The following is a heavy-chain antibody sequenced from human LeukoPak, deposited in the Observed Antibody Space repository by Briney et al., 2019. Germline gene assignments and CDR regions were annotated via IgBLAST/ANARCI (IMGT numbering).Heavy chain of an antibody. V-gene: IGHV3-7*05. CDR3: ARDTGFNTFDY. D-gene: IGHD5-24*01. Sequence: GGSLRLSCAAFRFTLRNFWMSWVRQAPGKGLEWVGNIKEDGTMKYYLDSVKGRVTTSRDNARNSVHLQLDSLRAEDTAVYLCARDTGFNTFDYWGQGTLVTVSS. J-gene: IGHJ4*02. CDR2: IKEDGTMK. CDR1: RFTLRNFW.